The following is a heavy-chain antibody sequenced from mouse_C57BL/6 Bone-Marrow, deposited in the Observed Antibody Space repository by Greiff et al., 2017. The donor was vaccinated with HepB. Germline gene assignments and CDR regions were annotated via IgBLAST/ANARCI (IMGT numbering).Heavy chain of an antibody. CDR2: ISDGGSYT. CDR1: GFTFSSYA. V-gene: IGHV5-4*01. Sequence: EVQGVESGGGLVKPGGSLKLSCAASGFTFSSYAMSWVRQTPEKRLEWVATISDGGSYTYYPDNVKGRFTISRDNAKNNLYLQMSHLKSEDTAMYYCARDREGSCCDYWGQGTTLTVSS. J-gene: IGHJ2*01. CDR3: ARDREGSCCDY. D-gene: IGHD3-3*01.